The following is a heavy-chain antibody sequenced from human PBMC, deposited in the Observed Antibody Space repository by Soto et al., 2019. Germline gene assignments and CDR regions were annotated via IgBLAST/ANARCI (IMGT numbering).Heavy chain of an antibody. Sequence: QVQLVQSGAEVKKPGASVKVSCKASGYTFTSYGISWVRQAPGQGLEWMGWISAYNGNRNYVQKLQGRVTMTTDTSTSTAYMELRSLRSDDTAVYYCARLYSISTSCYLGMDFWGQGTTVTVSS. CDR3: ARLYSISTSCYLGMDF. CDR2: ISAYNGNR. V-gene: IGHV1-18*01. J-gene: IGHJ6*02. CDR1: GYTFTSYG. D-gene: IGHD2-2*01.